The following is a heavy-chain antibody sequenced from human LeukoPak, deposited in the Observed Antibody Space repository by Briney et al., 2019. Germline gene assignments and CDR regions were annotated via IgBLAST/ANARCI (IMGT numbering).Heavy chain of an antibody. Sequence: ASVKVSCKASGYTFTSYGISWVRQAPGQGLEWMGWISAYNGNTNYAQKLQGRVTMTTDTSTSTAYMELRSLGSDDTAVYYCARVGYYGSGTDYYYYYMDVWGKGTTVTVSS. J-gene: IGHJ6*03. CDR3: ARVGYYGSGTDYYYYYMDV. CDR1: GYTFTSYG. V-gene: IGHV1-18*01. D-gene: IGHD3-10*01. CDR2: ISAYNGNT.